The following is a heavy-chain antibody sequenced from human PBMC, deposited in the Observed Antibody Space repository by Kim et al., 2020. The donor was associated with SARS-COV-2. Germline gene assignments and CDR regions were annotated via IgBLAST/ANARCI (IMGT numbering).Heavy chain of an antibody. V-gene: IGHV3-9*01. CDR3: AKGSERYYKAGAYDI. CDR2: ISWNSGTK. D-gene: IGHD3-10*01. Sequence: GGSLRLSCAGSGFPFDDYAVHWVRQVPGKGLEWVAGISWNSGTKDYADSVRGRFTISRDDAKNSLSLQMNSLRAEDTAFYYCAKGSERYYKAGAYDIWG. J-gene: IGHJ3*02. CDR1: GFPFDDYA.